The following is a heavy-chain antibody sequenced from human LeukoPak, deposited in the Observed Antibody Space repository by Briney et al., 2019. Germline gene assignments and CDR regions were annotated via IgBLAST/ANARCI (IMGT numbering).Heavy chain of an antibody. D-gene: IGHD2-2*01. Sequence: GGSLRLSCVASGFTFSSYSMNWVRQAPGKGLEWVSSISSSSSYVYYADSVKGRFTISRDNAKNSLYLQMNSLRAEDTAVYYCARGDRDLYCSSTSCYPVLGGQGTLVTVSS. CDR1: GFTFSSYS. CDR3: ARGDRDLYCSSTSCYPVL. CDR2: ISSSSSYV. V-gene: IGHV3-21*01. J-gene: IGHJ4*02.